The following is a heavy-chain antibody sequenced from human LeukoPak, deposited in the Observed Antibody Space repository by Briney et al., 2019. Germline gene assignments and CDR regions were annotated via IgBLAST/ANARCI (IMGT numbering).Heavy chain of an antibody. V-gene: IGHV1-18*01. J-gene: IGHJ6*04. CDR3: ARRSFGYSYPDV. CDR2: ISTYNGNT. CDR1: GYTFTNYS. D-gene: IGHD5-18*01. Sequence: ASVKVSCKASGYTFTNYSISWVRQAPGQGLEWMGWISTYNGNTNYEQNLQGRVTMTTDTSTTTAYMELRSLRSDDTAVYYCARRSFGYSYPDVWGKGTTVTISS.